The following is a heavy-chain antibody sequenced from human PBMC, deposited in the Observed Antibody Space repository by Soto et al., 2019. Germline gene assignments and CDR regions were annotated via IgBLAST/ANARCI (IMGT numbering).Heavy chain of an antibody. CDR3: ARGRPYGMDV. J-gene: IGHJ6*02. CDR1: GFTFGSYW. V-gene: IGHV3-74*01. Sequence: EVQLVESGGGLVQPGGSLRVSCAASGFTFGSYWMNWVRQAPGKGLVWVSRIDSDGSSTTYADSVKGRFTTSRENAKNTLYLQKSSTRVEDTAVYYCARGRPYGMDVWGQGTTVTVSS. CDR2: IDSDGSST.